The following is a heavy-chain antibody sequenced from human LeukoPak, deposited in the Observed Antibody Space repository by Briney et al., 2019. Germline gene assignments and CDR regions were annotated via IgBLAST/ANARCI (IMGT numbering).Heavy chain of an antibody. CDR1: GFSINNGYY. Sequence: SETLSLTCTVSGFSINNGYYWGWIRQPPGKGLEWIGSIYHSGSTYYKPSLKGRVTISVDTSKNQFSLKLSSVTAADTAVYYCARAFYSSSWYHKEDFFDYWGQGTPVTVSS. CDR3: ARAFYSSSWYHKEDFFDY. V-gene: IGHV4-38-2*02. D-gene: IGHD6-13*01. CDR2: IYHSGST. J-gene: IGHJ4*02.